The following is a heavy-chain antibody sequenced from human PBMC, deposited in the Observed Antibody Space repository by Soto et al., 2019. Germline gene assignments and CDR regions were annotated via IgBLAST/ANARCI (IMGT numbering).Heavy chain of an antibody. D-gene: IGHD1-1*01. CDR1: GFTFSSYS. CDR3: AREGGNLNWFDP. J-gene: IGHJ5*02. V-gene: IGHV3-48*02. Sequence: EVQLVESGGGLVQPGGSLRLSCAASGFTFSSYSMNWVRQAPGKGLEWVSYISSSSSTIYYADSVKGRFTISRHNAKNALYLQMNSLRDEDTAVYCCAREGGNLNWFDPWGQGTLVTVSS. CDR2: ISSSSSTI.